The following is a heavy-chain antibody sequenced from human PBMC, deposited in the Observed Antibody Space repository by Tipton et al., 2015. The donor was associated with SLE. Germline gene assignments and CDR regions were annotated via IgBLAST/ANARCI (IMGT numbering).Heavy chain of an antibody. D-gene: IGHD4-11*01. CDR2: ISGSGIT. Sequence: TLSLTCTVSGGSISSGSYYWSWIRQPAGKELEWIGRISGSGITHYNPSLESRITISLDTSKDQFSLKLSSVTAADTAVYYCARGYSATYFDNWGQGMLVTVSS. CDR1: GGSISSGSYY. V-gene: IGHV4-61*02. J-gene: IGHJ4*02. CDR3: ARGYSATYFDN.